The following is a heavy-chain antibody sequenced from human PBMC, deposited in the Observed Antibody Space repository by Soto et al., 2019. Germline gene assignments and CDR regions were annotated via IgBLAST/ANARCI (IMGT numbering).Heavy chain of an antibody. CDR3: ARAYYGSGSYYYYYGMDV. D-gene: IGHD3-10*01. Sequence: XSVKGSCKASVYTFTSYGISWVRQAPGQGLEWMGWISAYNGNTNYAQKLQGRVTMTTDTSTSTAYMELRSLRSDDTAVYYCARAYYGSGSYYYYYGMDVWGQGTTVTSP. CDR2: ISAYNGNT. J-gene: IGHJ6*02. CDR1: VYTFTSYG. V-gene: IGHV1-18*01.